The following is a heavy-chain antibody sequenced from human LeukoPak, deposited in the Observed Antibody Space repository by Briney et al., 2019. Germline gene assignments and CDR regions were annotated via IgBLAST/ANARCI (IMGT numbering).Heavy chain of an antibody. V-gene: IGHV3-23*01. J-gene: IGHJ3*02. D-gene: IGHD4-17*01. CDR2: ISGSGGST. CDR3: AKEKYGTDVGEDAFDI. CDR1: GFTFSSYA. Sequence: GGSLRLSCAASGFTFSSYAMSWVRQATGKGLEGVSAISGSGGSTYYADSVKGRFTISRDNSKNTLYLQMNSLRAEDTAVYYCAKEKYGTDVGEDAFDIWGQGTMVTVSS.